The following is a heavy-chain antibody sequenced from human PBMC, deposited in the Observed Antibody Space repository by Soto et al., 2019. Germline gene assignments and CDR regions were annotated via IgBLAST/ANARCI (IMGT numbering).Heavy chain of an antibody. CDR1: GASINTDDHC. J-gene: IGHJ4*02. D-gene: IGHD2-2*01. V-gene: IGHV4-61*08. CDR2: VYNGNT. Sequence: SETLSLTGSVSGASINTDDHCWTWIRQSPGKGLEYIGYVYNGNTNYNPSLNSRVTISVDTSKNQFSLKLSSVTAADTAVYYCARVPDYWGQGILVTVSS. CDR3: ARVPDY.